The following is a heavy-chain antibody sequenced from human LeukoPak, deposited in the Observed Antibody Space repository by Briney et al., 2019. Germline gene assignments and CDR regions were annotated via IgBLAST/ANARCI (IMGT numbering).Heavy chain of an antibody. J-gene: IGHJ4*02. V-gene: IGHV5-51*01. CDR3: AILIDGSGSPDY. Sequence: GESLKISCQGSGYSFTNYWIGWVRQMPGRGLEWMRLINPEDSDTRYTLSFQGQVTLSADKSIRAAYLQWGSLKASDTAMYYCAILIDGSGSPDYWGQGTLVTVSS. CDR2: INPEDSDT. CDR1: GYSFTNYW. D-gene: IGHD3-22*01.